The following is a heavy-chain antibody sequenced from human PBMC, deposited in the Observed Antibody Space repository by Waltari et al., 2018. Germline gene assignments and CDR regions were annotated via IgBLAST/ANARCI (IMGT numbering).Heavy chain of an antibody. Sequence: QVQLQESGPGLVKPSETLSLTCAVSGYSISSGYYWGWIRQPPGQGLEWIGSIYQRGRTYYNPPLKIRVTISVDTSKNHFSLKLSSVTAADTAVYYCARRAAIAATGPSYYMDVWGKGTTVTVSS. CDR2: IYQRGRT. J-gene: IGHJ6*03. CDR1: GYSISSGYY. D-gene: IGHD6-13*01. V-gene: IGHV4-38-2*01. CDR3: ARRAAIAATGPSYYMDV.